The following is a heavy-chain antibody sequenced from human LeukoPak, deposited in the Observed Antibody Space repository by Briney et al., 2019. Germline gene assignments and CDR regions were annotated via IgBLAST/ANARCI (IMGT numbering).Heavy chain of an antibody. V-gene: IGHV5-51*01. J-gene: IGHJ6*02. CDR1: GYNFVNFR. Sequence: GESLKISCKASGYNFVNFRIGWVRPMPGKGLAWMGIIYPADSDTKYSPSFQGQVTISVDNSINPVYLQWSNLEASDTAMYYCARQSRMDVWGQGTMVIISS. CDR2: IYPADSDT. CDR3: ARQSRMDV.